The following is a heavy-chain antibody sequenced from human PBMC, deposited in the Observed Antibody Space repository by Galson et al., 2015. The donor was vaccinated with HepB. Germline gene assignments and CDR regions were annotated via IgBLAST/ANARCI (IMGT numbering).Heavy chain of an antibody. CDR1: GFTFSSYR. J-gene: IGHJ6*02. Sequence: SLRLSCAASGFTFSSYRMSWVRQAPGKGLEWVANIKQDGSEKYYVDSVKGRFTISRDNAKNSLYLQMNSLRAEDTAVYYCARDFTGRYYDFWSGYSNYYGMDVWGQGTTVTVSS. CDR2: IKQDGSEK. D-gene: IGHD3-3*01. CDR3: ARDFTGRYYDFWSGYSNYYGMDV. V-gene: IGHV3-7*03.